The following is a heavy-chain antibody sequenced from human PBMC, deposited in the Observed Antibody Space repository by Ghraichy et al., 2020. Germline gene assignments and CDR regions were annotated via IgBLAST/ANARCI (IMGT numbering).Heavy chain of an antibody. CDR1: EFSFNKFW. CDR3: ARARGGWCTTTNCFAEYAEY. J-gene: IGHJ4*02. CDR2: IKQGGGEK. V-gene: IGHV3-7*01. Sequence: GSLRLSCVGSEFSFNKFWMSWVRQAPGKGLEWVASIKQGGGEKHYADSLKGRIAISRDNTQNSLFLQLDSLRVDDTAVYYCARARGGWCTTTNCFAEYAEYWREGPLVPVSS. D-gene: IGHD1-26*01.